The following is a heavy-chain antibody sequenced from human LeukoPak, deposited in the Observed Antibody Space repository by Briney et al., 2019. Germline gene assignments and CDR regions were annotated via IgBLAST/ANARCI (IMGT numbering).Heavy chain of an antibody. Sequence: GESLKISCKNSGYSFNSNWIGWVRQMPGKGMEWIGIIYPDDADTKYSPSFQGHVTISADKSTNTAYLQWSSLKASDSAVYYCARRGSGYDFNFDFWGQGTLVTVSS. D-gene: IGHD5-12*01. CDR2: IYPDDADT. V-gene: IGHV5-51*01. J-gene: IGHJ4*02. CDR1: GYSFNSNW. CDR3: ARRGSGYDFNFDF.